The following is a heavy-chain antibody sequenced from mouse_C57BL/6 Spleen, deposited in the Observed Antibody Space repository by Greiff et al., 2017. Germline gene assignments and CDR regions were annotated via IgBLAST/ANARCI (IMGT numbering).Heavy chain of an antibody. J-gene: IGHJ4*01. CDR2: IYPGDGDT. V-gene: IGHV1-82*01. CDR3: ARDYDRDYYAMDY. Sequence: VHLVESGPELVKPGASVKISCKASGYAFSSSWMNWVKQRPGKGLEWIGRIYPGDGDTNYNGKFKGKATLTADKSSSTAYMQLSSLTSEDSAVYFCARDYDRDYYAMDYWGQGTSVTVSS. D-gene: IGHD2-4*01. CDR1: GYAFSSSW.